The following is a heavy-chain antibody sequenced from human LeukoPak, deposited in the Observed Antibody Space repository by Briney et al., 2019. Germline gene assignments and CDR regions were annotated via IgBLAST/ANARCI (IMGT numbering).Heavy chain of an antibody. Sequence: GGSLRLSCAASGFTFSGYSMNWVRQAPGKGLEWVSVIYSGGSTYYADSVKGRSTISRDNSKNTLYLQMNSLRAEDMAVYYCARDPIAVAGAWGQGTLVTVSS. D-gene: IGHD6-19*01. V-gene: IGHV3-53*01. J-gene: IGHJ4*02. CDR3: ARDPIAVAGA. CDR1: GFTFSGYS. CDR2: IYSGGST.